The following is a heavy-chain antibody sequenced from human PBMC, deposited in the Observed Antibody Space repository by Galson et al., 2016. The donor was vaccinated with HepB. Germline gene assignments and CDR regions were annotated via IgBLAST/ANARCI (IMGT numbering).Heavy chain of an antibody. V-gene: IGHV3-66*02. J-gene: IGHJ2*01. CDR2: IYSDGST. D-gene: IGHD1-14*01. Sequence: SLRLSCAASGFGVSTKYMSWVRQAPGKGLEWVSVIYSDGSTYYADSVKGRCTISRDISKNMVDLQMNNLRAEDTAVYYCAREKGYPTNRFFDHWGRGTLVTVSS. CDR1: GFGVSTKY. CDR3: AREKGYPTNRFFDH.